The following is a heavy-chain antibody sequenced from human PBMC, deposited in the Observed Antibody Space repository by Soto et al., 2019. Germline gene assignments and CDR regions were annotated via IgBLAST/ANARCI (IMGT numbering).Heavy chain of an antibody. D-gene: IGHD3-16*02. J-gene: IGHJ4*02. Sequence: ASVKVSCKASGYTFTSYYMHWVRQAPGQGLEWMGIINPSGGSTSYAQKFQGRVTMTRDTSTSTVYMELSSLRSEDTAVYYCARDRPEDYDYVWGSYRSRYFDYWGQGTLVTVSS. V-gene: IGHV1-46*01. CDR3: ARDRPEDYDYVWGSYRSRYFDY. CDR2: INPSGGST. CDR1: GYTFTSYY.